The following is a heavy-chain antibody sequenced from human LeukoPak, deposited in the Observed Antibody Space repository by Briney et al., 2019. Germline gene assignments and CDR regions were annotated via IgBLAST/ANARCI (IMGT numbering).Heavy chain of an antibody. Sequence: ASVKVSCKASGYTFTNYAVHWVRQAPGQRFEWMGWVNAANGHTKYSQEFQDRITITRDTFATTAYMELSNLRSEDMALYYCARGRGPPNSNRDFYYYYYMDVWGTGTTVTVSS. CDR1: GYTFTNYA. V-gene: IGHV1-3*03. CDR3: ARGRGPPNSNRDFYYYYYMDV. J-gene: IGHJ6*03. D-gene: IGHD6-13*01. CDR2: VNAANGHT.